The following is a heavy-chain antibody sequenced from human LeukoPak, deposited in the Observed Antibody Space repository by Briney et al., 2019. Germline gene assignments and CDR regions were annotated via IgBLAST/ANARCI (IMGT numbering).Heavy chain of an antibody. V-gene: IGHV1-3*03. CDR3: ARTGDYNTGYYWVY. Sequence: GASVKVSCKASGYTFTTYAMHWVRQAPGQRLEWMGWINTGNGNTKYSQEFQGRVTITKDTSATTAYMELSSLRYEDMAVYYCARTGDYNTGYYWVYWGQGTLGTVSS. CDR1: GYTFTTYA. CDR2: INTGNGNT. D-gene: IGHD3-22*01. J-gene: IGHJ4*02.